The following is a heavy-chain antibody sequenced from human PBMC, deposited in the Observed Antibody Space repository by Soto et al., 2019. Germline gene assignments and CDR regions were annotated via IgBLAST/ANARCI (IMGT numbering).Heavy chain of an antibody. CDR2: IWYEGSNE. V-gene: IGHV3-33*01. D-gene: IGHD1-26*01. J-gene: IGHJ6*02. CDR1: GFTFSSFG. Sequence: PGGSLRLSCAASGFTFSSFGMHWVRQVPGKGLDWVAVIWYEGSNENYEDSVKGRFTISRDNTKNTLYLQMNSLRAEDTAVYYCARDRIRVGATGYYYAMDVWGQGTTVTVSS. CDR3: ARDRIRVGATGYYYAMDV.